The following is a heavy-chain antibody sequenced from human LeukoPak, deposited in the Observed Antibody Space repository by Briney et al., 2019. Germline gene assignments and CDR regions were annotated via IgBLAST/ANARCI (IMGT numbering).Heavy chain of an antibody. V-gene: IGHV3-30*04. CDR2: ISYDGSNK. D-gene: IGHD3-10*01. Sequence: GGSLRLSCAASGFTFSSYAMHWVRQAPGKGLEWVAVISYDGSNKYYADSVKGRFTISRDNSKNTLYLQMNSLRAEDTAVYYCARDRGRYYYGSGSYSGPDYWGQGTQVTVSS. J-gene: IGHJ4*02. CDR3: ARDRGRYYYGSGSYSGPDY. CDR1: GFTFSSYA.